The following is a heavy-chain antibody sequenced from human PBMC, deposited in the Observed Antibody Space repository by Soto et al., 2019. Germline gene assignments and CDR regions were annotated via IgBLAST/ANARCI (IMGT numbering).Heavy chain of an antibody. CDR3: ARRYGASFDY. Sequence: SQTPPLSFTVSGGHISNYYWSWIRQPPGKGLEWIGYIYYSGSTNYNPSLKSRVTISVDTSKNQFSLKLSSVTAADTAVYYCARRYGASFDYWGQGTLVTVSS. CDR1: GGHISNYY. CDR2: IYYSGST. V-gene: IGHV4-59*01. J-gene: IGHJ4*02. D-gene: IGHD4-17*01.